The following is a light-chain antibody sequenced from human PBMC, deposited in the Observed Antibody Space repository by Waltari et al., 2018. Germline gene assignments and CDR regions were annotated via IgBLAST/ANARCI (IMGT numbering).Light chain of an antibody. J-gene: IGKJ2*01. V-gene: IGKV2-30*02. CDR1: QSLVHSDGNTD. CDR2: KVC. Sequence: DVVMTQSPLSLPVTLGQPASISCRSSQSLVHSDGNTDLYWLHQRRGNSPRRLIYKVCSRGGGGPDRFSGSGSGTEFTLKISRVGAEDVGVYYCMQGTHWPYTFGQGTKLETK. CDR3: MQGTHWPYT.